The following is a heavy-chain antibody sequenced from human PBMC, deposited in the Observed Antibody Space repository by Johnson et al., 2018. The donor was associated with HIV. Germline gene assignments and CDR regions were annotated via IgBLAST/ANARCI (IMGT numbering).Heavy chain of an antibody. V-gene: IGHV3-7*01. Sequence: EMQLVESGGGLVQPGGSLRLSCAASGFTFSSYWMRWVRQAPGKGLEWVANIKQDGSETYYVDSVKGRFTISRDNAKNSLYLQMNGLRAEDTAVYYCARDRVMTATLFLDAFDIWGQGTMVTVSS. CDR3: ARDRVMTATLFLDAFDI. D-gene: IGHD1-1*01. CDR1: GFTFSSYW. J-gene: IGHJ3*02. CDR2: IKQDGSET.